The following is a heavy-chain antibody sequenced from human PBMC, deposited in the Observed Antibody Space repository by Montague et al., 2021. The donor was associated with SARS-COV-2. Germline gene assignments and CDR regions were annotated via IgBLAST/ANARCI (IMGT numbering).Heavy chain of an antibody. Sequence: SETLSLTCTVSGGSISSYYWSWIRQPPGKGLEWIGYIYYSGSTNYNPSLKSRVTISVDTSKNQFSLKLSSVTAADTAVYYCARHKKRLWFGELLFDYWGQGTLVTVSP. CDR2: IYYSGST. CDR1: GGSISSYY. D-gene: IGHD3-10*01. CDR3: ARHKKRLWFGELLFDY. J-gene: IGHJ4*02. V-gene: IGHV4-59*08.